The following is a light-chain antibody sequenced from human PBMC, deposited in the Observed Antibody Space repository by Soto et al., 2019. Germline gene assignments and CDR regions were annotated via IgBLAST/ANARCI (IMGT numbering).Light chain of an antibody. Sequence: EIVLTQSPATLSLSPGERATLSCRASQSVSSYLAWYQQKPGQAPRLLIYDASNRATGIPARFSGIGSGTDFTLAISSLESEDLGVYYCQQRSNWPLRYTFGQGTKLEIK. V-gene: IGKV3-11*01. CDR3: QQRSNWPLRYT. CDR2: DAS. CDR1: QSVSSY. J-gene: IGKJ2*01.